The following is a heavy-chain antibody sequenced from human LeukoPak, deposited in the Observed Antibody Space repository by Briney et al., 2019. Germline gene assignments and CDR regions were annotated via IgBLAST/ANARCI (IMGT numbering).Heavy chain of an antibody. CDR3: ARTDNKYDSRLLLN. D-gene: IGHD3-22*01. CDR1: GYSFTNYA. CDR2: VNPHSGGT. J-gene: IGHJ4*02. V-gene: IGHV1-2*02. Sequence: ASVKVSCKASGYSFTNYAMNWVRQAPGQGLEWMGWVNPHSGGTNFAQSFRGRVTLTRDTSVTTAYMELNRLESDDTAIYYCARTDNKYDSRLLLNWGQGTQIIVSS.